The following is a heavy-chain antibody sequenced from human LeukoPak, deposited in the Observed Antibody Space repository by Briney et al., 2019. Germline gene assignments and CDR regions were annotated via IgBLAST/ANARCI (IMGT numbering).Heavy chain of an antibody. CDR3: ARLTGGIAAAGIEGIDY. CDR2: IYPGDSDT. J-gene: IGHJ4*02. D-gene: IGHD6-13*01. CDR1: GYSFTSYW. Sequence: GESLKISCKGSGYSFTSYWIGWVRQMPAKGLEWMGIIYPGDSDTRYSPSFQGQVTISADKSISTAYLQWSSLKASDTAMYYCARLTGGIAAAGIEGIDYWGQGTLVTVSS. V-gene: IGHV5-51*01.